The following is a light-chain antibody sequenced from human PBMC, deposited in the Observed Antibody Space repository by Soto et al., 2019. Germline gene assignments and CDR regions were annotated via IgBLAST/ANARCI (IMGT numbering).Light chain of an antibody. CDR2: DAS. J-gene: IGKJ4*01. V-gene: IGKV3-11*01. CDR3: QHRINWPLT. Sequence: EIVLTQSPATLSLSPGERATLSCRASQSVSSYLAWYQQKPGQAPRLLIYDASNRATGIPVRFSGSGSGTDFTLTISSLEPEDFAVYYCQHRINWPLTFGGGTKVDIK. CDR1: QSVSSY.